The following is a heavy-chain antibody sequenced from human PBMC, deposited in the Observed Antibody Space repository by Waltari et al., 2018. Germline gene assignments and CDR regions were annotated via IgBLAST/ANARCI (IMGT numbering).Heavy chain of an antibody. CDR1: GGYISSGIYY. D-gene: IGHD3-3*01. V-gene: IGHV4-61*02. Sequence: QVQLQESGPGLVKPSQTLSLNCTVSGGYISSGIYYWRWIRQPAGKGLEWIGRIYTSGSTNYNPSLKSRVTISVDTSKNQFSLKLSSVTAADTAVYYCARGPGGSFGFDIWGQGTMVTVSS. CDR2: IYTSGST. CDR3: ARGPGGSFGFDI. J-gene: IGHJ3*02.